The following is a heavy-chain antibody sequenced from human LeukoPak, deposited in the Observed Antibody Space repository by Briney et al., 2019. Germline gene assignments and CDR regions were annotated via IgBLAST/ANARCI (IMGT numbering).Heavy chain of an antibody. CDR2: ISYDGSNK. CDR1: GFTFRNYA. J-gene: IGHJ6*02. Sequence: GGSLRLSCAASGFTFRNYAMHWVRQAPGKGLEWVAVISYDGSNKYYADSVKGRFTISRDNSKNTLYLQMNSLRAEDTAVYYCARENDYDFWSGYYTSYGMDVWGQGTTVTVSS. V-gene: IGHV3-30-3*01. CDR3: ARENDYDFWSGYYTSYGMDV. D-gene: IGHD3-3*01.